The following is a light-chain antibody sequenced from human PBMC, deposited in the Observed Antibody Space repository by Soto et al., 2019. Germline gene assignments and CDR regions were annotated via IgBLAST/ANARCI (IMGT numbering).Light chain of an antibody. CDR1: QTIDNN. V-gene: IGKV1-39*01. Sequence: DIQMTQSPSSLPASVGDRVTITCRASQTIDNNLNWYQQKPGKDPRFLIYVAFSLHSGVPSRFSGSGSGTDFTLTISSLQPDDFATDFCQESLSSPYTLGQGNILEIK. CDR3: QESLSSPYT. J-gene: IGKJ2*01. CDR2: VAF.